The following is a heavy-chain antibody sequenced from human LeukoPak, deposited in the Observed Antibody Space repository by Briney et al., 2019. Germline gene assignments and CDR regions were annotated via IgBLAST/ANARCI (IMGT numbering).Heavy chain of an antibody. Sequence: GGSLRLSCAASGFTFSSYSMNWVRQDPGQGLEWVSSISSSSSYIYYADSVKSRFTISRDNAKNSLYLQMNSLRAEDTAVYYCARGLVQLQLIYNWFDPWGQGTLVTVSS. CDR2: ISSSSSYI. V-gene: IGHV3-21*01. CDR1: GFTFSSYS. D-gene: IGHD6-13*01. J-gene: IGHJ5*02. CDR3: ARGLVQLQLIYNWFDP.